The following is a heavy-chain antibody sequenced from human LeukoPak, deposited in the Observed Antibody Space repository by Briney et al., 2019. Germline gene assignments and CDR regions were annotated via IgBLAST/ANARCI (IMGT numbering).Heavy chain of an antibody. CDR2: IYYSGST. J-gene: IGHJ5*02. CDR3: ARSHLNWFDP. V-gene: IGHV4-59*08. CDR1: GGSISSYY. Sequence: SETLSLTCTASGGSISSYYWSWIRQPPGKGLEWIGYIYYSGSTNYNPSLKSRVTISVDTSKNQFSLKLSSVTAADTAVYYCARSHLNWFDPWGQGTLVTVSS.